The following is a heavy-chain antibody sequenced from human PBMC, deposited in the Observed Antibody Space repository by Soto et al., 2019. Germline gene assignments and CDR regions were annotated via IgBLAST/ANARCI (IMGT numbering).Heavy chain of an antibody. CDR3: AKSLGYCSSTSCPWRDYYYYYYMDV. Sequence: QVQLVESGGGVVQPGRSLRLSCAASGFTFSSYGMHWVRQAPGKGLEWVAVISYDGSNKYYADSVKGRFTISRDNSKNTLYLQMTSLRAEDTAVYYCAKSLGYCSSTSCPWRDYYYYYYMDVWGKGTTVTVSS. CDR2: ISYDGSNK. D-gene: IGHD2-2*01. V-gene: IGHV3-30*18. CDR1: GFTFSSYG. J-gene: IGHJ6*03.